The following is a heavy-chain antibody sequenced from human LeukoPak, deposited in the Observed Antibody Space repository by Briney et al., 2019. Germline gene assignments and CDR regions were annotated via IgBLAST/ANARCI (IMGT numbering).Heavy chain of an antibody. J-gene: IGHJ5*02. CDR2: INHSGST. V-gene: IGHV4-34*01. Sequence: SETLSLTCAVYGGSFSGYYWSWIGQPPGKGLEWIGEINHSGSTNYNPSLKSRVTISVDTSKNQFSLKLSSVTAADTAVYYCARASTVTTYWFDPWGQGTLVTVSS. D-gene: IGHD4-17*01. CDR3: ARASTVTTYWFDP. CDR1: GGSFSGYY.